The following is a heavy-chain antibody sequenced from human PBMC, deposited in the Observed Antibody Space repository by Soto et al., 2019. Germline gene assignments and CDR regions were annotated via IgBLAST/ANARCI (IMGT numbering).Heavy chain of an antibody. V-gene: IGHV3-66*04. D-gene: IGHD1-26*01. CDR1: GFTFSYYA. Sequence: GPPRSLSCAAAGFTFSYYAMSWVRQAAGKGLEWVSVIDSGGSTYYADSVKGRFTISRDNSKNTLYLQMNSLRAEDRAVYYCARHRILRATPPDHYYGMDVWGQGTTVPVSS. CDR3: ARHRILRATPPDHYYGMDV. CDR2: IDSGGST. J-gene: IGHJ6*02.